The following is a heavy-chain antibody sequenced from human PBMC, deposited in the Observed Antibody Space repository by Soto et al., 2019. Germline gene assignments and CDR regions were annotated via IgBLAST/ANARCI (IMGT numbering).Heavy chain of an antibody. Sequence: SETLSLTCTVSGGSISSGGYYWSWIRQHPGKGLEWIGYIYYSGSTYYNPSLKSRVTISVDTSKNQFSLKLSSVTAANTAVYYCARAPLKEYYFDYWGQGTLVTVSS. V-gene: IGHV4-31*03. CDR3: ARAPLKEYYFDY. D-gene: IGHD3-16*02. CDR1: GGSISSGGYY. CDR2: IYYSGST. J-gene: IGHJ4*02.